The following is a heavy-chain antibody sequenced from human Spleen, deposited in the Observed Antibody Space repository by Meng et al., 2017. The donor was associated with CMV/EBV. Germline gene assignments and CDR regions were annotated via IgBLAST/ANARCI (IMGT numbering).Heavy chain of an antibody. Sequence: GGSLRLSCGGSGFTFSDYPMSWVRQAPGKGLEWVSGISGSGGATYYADSVKGRFTMSRDNSKNTLYLQMNSLRADDTAVYYCARRSTDYYYGLDVWGQGTTVTVSS. CDR3: ARRSTDYYYGLDV. CDR1: GFTFSDYP. CDR2: ISGSGGAT. J-gene: IGHJ6*02. D-gene: IGHD2-2*01. V-gene: IGHV3-23*01.